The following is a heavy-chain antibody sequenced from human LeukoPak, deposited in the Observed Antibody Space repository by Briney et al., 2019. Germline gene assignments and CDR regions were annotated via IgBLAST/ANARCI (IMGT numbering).Heavy chain of an antibody. CDR3: ARLAGRAIAVAEIDY. Sequence: SETLSLTCTVSGGSISSGDYYWSWIRQPPGKGLEWIGYIYYSGSTYYNPSLKSRVTISVDTSKNQFSLKLSSVTAADTAVYYCARLAGRAIAVAEIDYWGQGTLVTVSS. CDR2: IYYSGST. V-gene: IGHV4-30-4*01. CDR1: GGSISSGDYY. D-gene: IGHD6-19*01. J-gene: IGHJ4*02.